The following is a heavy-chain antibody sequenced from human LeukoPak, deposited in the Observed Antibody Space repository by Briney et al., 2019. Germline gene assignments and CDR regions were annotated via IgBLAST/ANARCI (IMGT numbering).Heavy chain of an antibody. CDR2: IYSGGST. CDR3: VGGPGWVFDL. V-gene: IGHV3-66*01. CDR1: GFTFTNYA. J-gene: IGHJ2*01. D-gene: IGHD6-19*01. Sequence: GGSLRLSCAASGFTFTNYAMSWFRQAPGKGLEWVSVIYSGGSTYYADSVKGRFTISRDNAKNSVYLQMNGLKAEDTAVYHCVGGPGWVFDLWGRGTLVTVSS.